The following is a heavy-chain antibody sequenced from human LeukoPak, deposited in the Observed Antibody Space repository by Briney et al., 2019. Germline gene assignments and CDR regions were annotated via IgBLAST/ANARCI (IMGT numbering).Heavy chain of an antibody. CDR1: GYTLTELS. CDR3: ASGDSTYFDY. CDR2: FDPEDGET. Sequence: ASVKVSCKVSGYTLTELSMHWVRQAPGKGLEWMGGFDPEDGETIYAQKFQGRVTITADESTSTAYMELSSLRSEDTAVYYCASGDSTYFDYWGQGTLVTVSS. J-gene: IGHJ4*02. V-gene: IGHV1-24*01. D-gene: IGHD3-22*01.